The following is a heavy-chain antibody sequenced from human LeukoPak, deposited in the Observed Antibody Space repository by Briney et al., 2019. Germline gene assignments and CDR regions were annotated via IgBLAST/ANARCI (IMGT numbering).Heavy chain of an antibody. Sequence: TGGSLRLSCAASGFTFSNYWMHWVRHAPGKGLVWVSRINSDGSSTTYADSVKGRFTISGDNAKNTLYLQMNSLRAEDTAVYYCARRDCSGGTCYSAYWGQGTLVTVSS. CDR3: ARRDCSGGTCYSAY. D-gene: IGHD2-15*01. CDR1: GFTFSNYW. CDR2: INSDGSST. V-gene: IGHV3-74*03. J-gene: IGHJ4*02.